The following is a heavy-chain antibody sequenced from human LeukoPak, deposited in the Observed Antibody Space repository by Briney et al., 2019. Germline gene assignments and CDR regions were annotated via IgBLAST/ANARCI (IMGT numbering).Heavy chain of an antibody. CDR2: ISYDGSNK. CDR3: AKDSSGRFDY. D-gene: IGHD3-22*01. CDR1: GFTFSSYG. J-gene: IGHJ4*02. Sequence: GGSLRLSCAASGFTFSSYGMHWVRQAPGKGLEWVAVISYDGSNKHYADSVKGRFTISRDNSKNTLYLQMNSLRAEDTAVYYCAKDSSGRFDYWGQGTLVTVSS. V-gene: IGHV3-30*18.